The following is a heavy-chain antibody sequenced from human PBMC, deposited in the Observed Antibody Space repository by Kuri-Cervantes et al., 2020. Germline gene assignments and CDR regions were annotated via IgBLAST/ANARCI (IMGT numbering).Heavy chain of an antibody. CDR3: AKVNSPTVTKPRGHYFDP. CDR1: GYTFTGYY. D-gene: IGHD4-17*01. J-gene: IGHJ4*02. CDR2: INPNSGGT. Sequence: ASVKVSCKASGYTFTGYYMHWVRQAPGQGLEWMGWINPNSGGTNYAQKFQGWVTMTRDTSISTAYMELSRLRSDDTAVYYCAKVNSPTVTKPRGHYFDPWGQGTLVTVSS. V-gene: IGHV1-2*04.